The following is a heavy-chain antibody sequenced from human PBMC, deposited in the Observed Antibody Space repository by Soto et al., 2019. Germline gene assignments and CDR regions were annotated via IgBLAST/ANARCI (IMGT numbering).Heavy chain of an antibody. V-gene: IGHV1-69*02. CDR2: IIPILGIA. D-gene: IGHD3-22*01. CDR1: GGTFSSYT. Sequence: ASVKVSCKASGGTFSSYTISWVRQAPGQGLEWMGRIIPILGIANYAQKFQGRVTITADKSTSTAYMELSSLRSEDTAVYYCASSYYYYDSSGYYYYYYGMDVWGQGTTVTVSS. J-gene: IGHJ6*02. CDR3: ASSYYYYDSSGYYYYYYGMDV.